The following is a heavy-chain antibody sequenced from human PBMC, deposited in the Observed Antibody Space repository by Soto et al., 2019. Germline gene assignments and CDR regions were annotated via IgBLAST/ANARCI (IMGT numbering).Heavy chain of an antibody. CDR2: INHSGNN. Sequence: QLQQRGAGLLKPSETLSLTCVVSGGSFSTYYYNWIRQSPGKGLEWIGEINHSGNNNYSPSLKSRVTMSLDTSKNQFSLKLTSVTASDTAVYYCARGGSNDWQVALDIWGQRTMVTVSS. CDR3: ARGGSNDWQVALDI. V-gene: IGHV4-34*02. CDR1: GGSFSTYY. D-gene: IGHD3-9*01. J-gene: IGHJ3*02.